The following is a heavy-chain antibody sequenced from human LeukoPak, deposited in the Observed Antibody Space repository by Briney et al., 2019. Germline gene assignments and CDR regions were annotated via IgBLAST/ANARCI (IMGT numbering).Heavy chain of an antibody. Sequence: GGSLRLSCAASGLTFSDYYMSWIRQAPGKGLEWVSYISSSGSTIYYADSVKGRFTISRDNAKNSLYLQMNSLRAEDTAVYYCARAYSSSLSWFDPWGQGTLVTVSS. D-gene: IGHD6-13*01. CDR2: ISSSGSTI. J-gene: IGHJ5*02. CDR1: GLTFSDYY. CDR3: ARAYSSSLSWFDP. V-gene: IGHV3-11*01.